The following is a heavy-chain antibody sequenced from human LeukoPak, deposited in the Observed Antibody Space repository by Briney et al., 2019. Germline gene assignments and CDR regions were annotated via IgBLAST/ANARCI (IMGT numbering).Heavy chain of an antibody. Sequence: SETLSLTCSVSDYPISSGYFWGWIRQPPGKGLEWIATMSHSGSTYFNPSLKSRVIVSIDASKNQFSLNLTSVTAADTAVYYCAREHCTGGYCYFLDYWGQGTLVTVSS. CDR1: DYPISSGYF. J-gene: IGHJ4*02. CDR2: MSHSGST. CDR3: AREHCTGGYCYFLDY. V-gene: IGHV4-38-2*02. D-gene: IGHD2-8*02.